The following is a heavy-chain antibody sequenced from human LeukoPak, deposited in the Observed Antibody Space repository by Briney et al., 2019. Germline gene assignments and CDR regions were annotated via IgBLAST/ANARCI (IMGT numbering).Heavy chain of an antibody. CDR2: IKSNTDGGTT. V-gene: IGHV3-15*01. CDR3: AKDGSFWSGYYLDY. CDR1: GLTFTKAW. Sequence: PGGSLRLSCAASGLTFTKAWMTWVRQAPGEGLEWVGRIKSNTDGGTTDYAAPVKGRFTISRDDSKNTLYLQMNSLRAEDTAVYYCAKDGSFWSGYYLDYWGQGTLVTVSS. J-gene: IGHJ4*02. D-gene: IGHD3-3*01.